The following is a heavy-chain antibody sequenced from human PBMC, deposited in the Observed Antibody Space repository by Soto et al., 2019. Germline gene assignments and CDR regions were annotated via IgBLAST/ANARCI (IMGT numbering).Heavy chain of an antibody. CDR3: AKGDIVGATTYNWFDP. Sequence: QVQLVESGGGVVQPGTSLRLSCAASGFAFSTYGMHWVRQAPGKGLEWVAFIWYDGSHKYYEDSVTGRFTVSRDNSKNTLYLQMNSLTAEDTAVYYCAKGDIVGATTYNWFDPWGQGTLVTVSS. CDR2: IWYDGSHK. V-gene: IGHV3-33*06. CDR1: GFAFSTYG. J-gene: IGHJ5*02. D-gene: IGHD1-26*01.